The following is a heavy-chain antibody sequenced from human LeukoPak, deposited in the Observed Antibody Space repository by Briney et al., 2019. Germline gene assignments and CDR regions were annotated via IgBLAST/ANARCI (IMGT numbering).Heavy chain of an antibody. CDR1: GFTVSSNY. V-gene: IGHV3-53*01. CDR2: IYSGGST. J-gene: IGHJ4*02. CDR3: ARDHVVDGLVFDY. D-gene: IGHD2-15*01. Sequence: PGGSLRLSCAASGFTVSSNYMSWVRQAPGKGLEWVSVIYSGGSTYYADSVKGRFTISRDNAKNSLYLQMDSLRAEDTGLYYCARDHVVDGLVFDYWGQGALVTVSS.